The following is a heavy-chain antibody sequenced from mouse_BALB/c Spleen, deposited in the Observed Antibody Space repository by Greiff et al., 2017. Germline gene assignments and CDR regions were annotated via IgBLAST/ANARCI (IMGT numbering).Heavy chain of an antibody. CDR1: GFDFSRYW. CDR2: INPDSSTI. CDR3: AKSDFYGSSTFSYWYFAV. J-gene: IGHJ1*01. Sequence: EVKLLESGGGLVQPGGSLKLSCAASGFDFSRYWMSWVRQAPGKGLEWIGEINPDSSTINYTPSLKDKFIISRDNAKTTLYLQMSKVGSEDTALLTCAKSDFYGSSTFSYWYFAVWGAGTTVTVSA. V-gene: IGHV4-1*02. D-gene: IGHD1-1*01.